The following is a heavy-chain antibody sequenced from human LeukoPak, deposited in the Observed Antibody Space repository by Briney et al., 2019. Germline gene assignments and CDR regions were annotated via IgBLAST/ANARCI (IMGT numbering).Heavy chain of an antibody. V-gene: IGHV1-69-2*01. J-gene: IGHJ4*02. CDR2: VDPEDDKA. CDR3: ATDPRIAVAGTGFDY. Sequence: APVKISCKVSGYTFTDYYMHWVQQAPGKGLEWMGLVDPEDDKAIYAEKFQGRVTITADTSTDTAYMELSSLRSEDTAVYYCATDPRIAVAGTGFDYWGQGTLVTVSS. CDR1: GYTFTDYY. D-gene: IGHD6-19*01.